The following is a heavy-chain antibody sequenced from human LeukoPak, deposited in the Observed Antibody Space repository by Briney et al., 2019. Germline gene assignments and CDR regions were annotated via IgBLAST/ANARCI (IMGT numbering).Heavy chain of an antibody. CDR2: FDPEDGET. Sequence: ASVKVSCKVSGYTLTKLSMHWVRQAPGKGLEWMGGFDPEDGETIYAQKFQGRVTMTEDTSTDTAYMELSSLRSEDTAVYYCATANIELTMIVVVNDAFDIWGQGTMVTVSS. D-gene: IGHD3-22*01. J-gene: IGHJ3*02. V-gene: IGHV1-24*01. CDR1: GYTLTKLS. CDR3: ATANIELTMIVVVNDAFDI.